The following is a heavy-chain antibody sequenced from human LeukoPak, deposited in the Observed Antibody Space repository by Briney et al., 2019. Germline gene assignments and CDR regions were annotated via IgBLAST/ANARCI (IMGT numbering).Heavy chain of an antibody. CDR2: IYWNDDK. V-gene: IGHV2-5*01. Sequence: SGPTLVKPTQTLTLTCTFSGFTLSTSGVGVGWIRQPPGKALEWLALIYWNDDKRYSPSLKSRLTITKDTSKNQVVLTMTNMDPVDTATYYCAHSKTRIVVVPAAIDWFDPWGQGTLVTVSS. CDR1: GFTLSTSGVG. J-gene: IGHJ5*02. D-gene: IGHD2-2*01. CDR3: AHSKTRIVVVPAAIDWFDP.